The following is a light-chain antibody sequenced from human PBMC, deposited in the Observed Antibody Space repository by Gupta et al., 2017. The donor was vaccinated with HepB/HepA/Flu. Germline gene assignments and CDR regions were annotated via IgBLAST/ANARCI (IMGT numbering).Light chain of an antibody. V-gene: IGLV1-51*02. CDR2: KNN. Sequence: QSVLTQPPSVSAAPGQKVTISCSGSSFNIENNYVYWFQQLPRTAPKLLIYKNNERPSVIPGRFSGSNSGTSATLSIAGLHTGDEADYYCGTWDSSLSHVVFGGGTKLTVL. J-gene: IGLJ2*01. CDR3: GTWDSSLSHVV. CDR1: SFNIENNY.